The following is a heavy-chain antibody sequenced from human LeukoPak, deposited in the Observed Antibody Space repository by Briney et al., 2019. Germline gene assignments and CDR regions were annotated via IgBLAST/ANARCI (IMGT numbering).Heavy chain of an antibody. Sequence: PSGTLSLTCTVSGGSISSSSYYWGWIRQPPGKGLEWIGSIYYSGSTYYNPSLKSRVTISLDTSKNQFSLKLSSVTAADTAVYYCARHVRYYDSFDYWGQGTLVTVSS. J-gene: IGHJ4*02. CDR2: IYYSGST. D-gene: IGHD3-22*01. CDR1: GGSISSSSYY. V-gene: IGHV4-39*01. CDR3: ARHVRYYDSFDY.